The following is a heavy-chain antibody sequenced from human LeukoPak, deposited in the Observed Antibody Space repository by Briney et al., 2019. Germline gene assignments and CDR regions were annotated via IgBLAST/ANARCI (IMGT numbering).Heavy chain of an antibody. CDR1: GFTFNNHY. CDR2: ISYDGSNK. V-gene: IGHV3-30-3*01. Sequence: GGSLRLSCAASGFTFNNHYMTWVRQAPGKGLKWVAVISYDGSNKYYADSVKGRFTISRDNSKNTLYLQMNSLRAEDTAVYYCARAGVTMVRGAYFDYWGQGTLVTVSS. J-gene: IGHJ4*02. D-gene: IGHD3-10*01. CDR3: ARAGVTMVRGAYFDY.